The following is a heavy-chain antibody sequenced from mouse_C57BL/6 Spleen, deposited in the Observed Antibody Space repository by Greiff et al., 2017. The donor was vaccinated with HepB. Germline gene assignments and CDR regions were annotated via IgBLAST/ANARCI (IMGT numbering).Heavy chain of an antibody. D-gene: IGHD1-1*01. CDR2: INPSNGGT. CDR3: AKSPIYYCGSSYGYFDV. V-gene: IGHV1-53*01. Sequence: VQLQQSGTELVKPGASVKLSCKASGYTFTSYWMHWVKQRPGQGLEWIGNINPSNGGTNYNEKFKSKATLTVDKSSSTAYIQLSSLTSEDSAVYYCAKSPIYYCGSSYGYFDVWGTGTTVTVSS. CDR1: GYTFTSYW. J-gene: IGHJ1*03.